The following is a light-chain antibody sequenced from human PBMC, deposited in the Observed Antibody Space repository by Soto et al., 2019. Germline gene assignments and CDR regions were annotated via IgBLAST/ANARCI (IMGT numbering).Light chain of an antibody. J-gene: IGKJ3*01. CDR3: QQANTFPFT. Sequence: DIQMTQSPSSVSASVGDRVTFTCRASQHISSWLAWYQQKPGKAPKLLIAAASILQSGVPSRFSGSGYGTDLTLTISSVQPEDFATYFCQQANTFPFTFGPG. CDR1: QHISSW. CDR2: AAS. V-gene: IGKV1-12*02.